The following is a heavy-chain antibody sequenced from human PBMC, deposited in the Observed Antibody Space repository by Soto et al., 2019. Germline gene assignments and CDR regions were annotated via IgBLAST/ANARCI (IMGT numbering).Heavy chain of an antibody. CDR3: AKGEVRGISNSYFDY. J-gene: IGHJ4*02. Sequence: PGGSLRLSCAGSGFPFRLFGMNLVRQAPGKGLEWVARISNDGSNEYYVDSVKGRFTISRDNSKNTLYLQMDSLRAEDTAVYYCAKGEVRGISNSYFDYWGLGTMVTVSS. CDR1: GFPFRLFG. CDR2: ISNDGSNE. V-gene: IGHV3-30*18. D-gene: IGHD3-10*01.